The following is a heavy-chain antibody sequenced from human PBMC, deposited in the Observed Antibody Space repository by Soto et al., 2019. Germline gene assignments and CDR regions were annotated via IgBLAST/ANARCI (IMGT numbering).Heavy chain of an antibody. D-gene: IGHD2-21*01. CDR2: ILNDGSDQ. J-gene: IGHJ3*02. V-gene: IGHV3-33*05. CDR1: GFTFSNYG. Sequence: QVQLVESGGGVVQPGRSLRLSCAASGFTFSNYGMHWVRQAPGKGLEWLAVILNDGSDQNYGDSVKGRFTISRDNSKNTLYLQINSLRVEDTAVYYCARDGDRPDNGLDMWGQGTKVTVSS. CDR3: ARDGDRPDNGLDM.